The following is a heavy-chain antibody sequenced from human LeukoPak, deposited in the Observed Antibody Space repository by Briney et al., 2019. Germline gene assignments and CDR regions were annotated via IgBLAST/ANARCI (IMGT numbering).Heavy chain of an antibody. CDR3: ARDGGSNNYWFDS. V-gene: IGHV4-34*01. D-gene: IGHD4-23*01. CDR2: INQRGTT. Sequence: ASETLSLTCGVYEGSFSDYYWIWSRQPPGKGLEXIGEINQRGTTNYNPSLKTRVTISIDTSKNQFALRLTSVTAADTAVYYCARDGGSNNYWFDSWGQGTLVTVSS. CDR1: EGSFSDYY. J-gene: IGHJ5*01.